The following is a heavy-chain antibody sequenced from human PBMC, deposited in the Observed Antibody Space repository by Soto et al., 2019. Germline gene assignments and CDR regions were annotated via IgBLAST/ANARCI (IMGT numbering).Heavy chain of an antibody. CDR3: VRDSWWLFDS. CDR1: GFTFSSYG. D-gene: IGHD2-15*01. CDR2: IWYDGSNK. Sequence: QVQLVESGGGVVQPGRSLRLSCAASGFTFSSYGMHWVRQAPGKGLEWVAVIWYDGSNKYYADSVKGRFTISRDDSKNTVFLQMTSLRAEDTAVYFCVRDSWWLFDSWGQGTLVTVSS. J-gene: IGHJ4*02. V-gene: IGHV3-33*01.